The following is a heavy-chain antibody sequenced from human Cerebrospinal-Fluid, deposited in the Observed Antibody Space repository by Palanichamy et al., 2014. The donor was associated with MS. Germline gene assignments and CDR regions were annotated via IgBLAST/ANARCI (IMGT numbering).Heavy chain of an antibody. J-gene: IGHJ3*02. D-gene: IGHD1-1*01. V-gene: IGHV3-23*01. CDR1: GLTVSSYA. CDR2: ISDSGGST. Sequence: EVQLLESGGGLVQPGGSLRLSCVASGLTVSSYAMTWVRQAPGKGLEWVSSISDSGGSTYYVDSVKGRFAISKDNSKNTLYLQMNSLRAGDTAIYYCAKLEGHKGNTWKRGRGAFDMWGQGTMVTVSS. CDR3: AKLEGHKGNTWKRGRGAFDM.